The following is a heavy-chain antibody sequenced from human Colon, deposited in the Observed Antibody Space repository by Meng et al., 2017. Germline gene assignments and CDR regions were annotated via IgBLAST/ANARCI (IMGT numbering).Heavy chain of an antibody. V-gene: IGHV3-15*01. Sequence: GGSLRLSCEASGFAFSDAWMSWVRQAPGKGLEWVGRVRSKPAGGITEYATPVKGRFITSRNDSKNTMFLQMNSLKSEDTAVYFCTTTYGTGPWGQGTLVTVSS. CDR1: GFAFSDAW. J-gene: IGHJ5*02. CDR2: VRSKPAGGIT. CDR3: TTTYGTGP. D-gene: IGHD1-1*01.